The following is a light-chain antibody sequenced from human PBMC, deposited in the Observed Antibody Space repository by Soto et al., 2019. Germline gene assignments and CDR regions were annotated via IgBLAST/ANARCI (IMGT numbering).Light chain of an antibody. CDR1: NIGSKS. V-gene: IGLV3-21*04. CDR2: YDS. Sequence: SYELTQPPSVSVAPGKTARITCGGNNIGSKSVHWYQQKPGQAPVLVIYYDSDRPSGIPERFSGSNSGNTATLTISRVEAGDEADYYCQVWDSSSDPRGFFGTGPKVTVL. CDR3: QVWDSSSDPRGF. J-gene: IGLJ1*01.